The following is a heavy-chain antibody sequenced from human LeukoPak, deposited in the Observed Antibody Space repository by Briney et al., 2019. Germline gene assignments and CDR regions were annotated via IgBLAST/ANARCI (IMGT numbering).Heavy chain of an antibody. D-gene: IGHD3-9*01. CDR1: GFTFSSYA. J-gene: IGHJ4*02. V-gene: IGHV3-23*01. Sequence: GGSLRLSCAASGFTFSSYAMSWVRQAPGKGLEWVSAISGSGGSTYYADSVKGRFTISRDNSKNTLYLQMNSLRAEDTAVYYCAKGLGLGRYFDWLSGLVDYWGQGTLVTVSS. CDR2: ISGSGGST. CDR3: AKGLGLGRYFDWLSGLVDY.